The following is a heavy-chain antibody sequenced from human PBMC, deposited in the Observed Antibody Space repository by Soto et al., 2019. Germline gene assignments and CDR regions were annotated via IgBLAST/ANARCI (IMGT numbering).Heavy chain of an antibody. CDR2: IYYSGST. CDR3: AREDSSSWYGYFDY. V-gene: IGHV4-31*03. D-gene: IGHD6-13*01. J-gene: IGHJ4*02. CDR1: GGSISSGGYY. Sequence: SETLSLTCTVSGGSISSGGYYWIWIRHHPGKGLEWIGYIYYSGSTYYNPSLKSRVTISVDTSKNQFSLKLSSVTAADTAVYYCAREDSSSWYGYFDYWGQGTLVTVSS.